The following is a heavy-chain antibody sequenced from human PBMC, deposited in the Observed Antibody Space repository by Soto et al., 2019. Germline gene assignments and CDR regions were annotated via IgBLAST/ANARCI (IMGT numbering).Heavy chain of an antibody. CDR2: IYHSGST. CDR3: ARGGITMVRGVIVALDWFDP. J-gene: IGHJ5*02. V-gene: IGHV4-30-2*01. D-gene: IGHD3-10*01. CDR1: CGSISGRGYS. Sequence: SQTLSLTCAVSCGSISGRGYSWSWIRQPPGKGLEWIGYIYHSGSTYYNPSLKSRVTISVDRSKNQFSLKLSSVTAADTAVYYCARGGITMVRGVIVALDWFDPWGQGTLVTVSS.